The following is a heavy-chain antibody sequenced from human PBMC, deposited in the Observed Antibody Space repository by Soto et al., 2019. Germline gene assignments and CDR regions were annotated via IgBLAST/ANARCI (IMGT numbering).Heavy chain of an antibody. D-gene: IGHD3-22*01. CDR3: ARIGNAYYYDSSGSTLFDY. J-gene: IGHJ4*02. V-gene: IGHV4-34*01. CDR1: GGSFSGYY. CDR2: INHSGST. Sequence: PSETLSLTCAVYGGSFSGYYWSWIRQPPGKGLEWIGEINHSGSTNYNPSLKSRVTISVDTSKNQFSLKLSSVTAADTAVYYCARIGNAYYYDSSGSTLFDYWGQGTLVTVSS.